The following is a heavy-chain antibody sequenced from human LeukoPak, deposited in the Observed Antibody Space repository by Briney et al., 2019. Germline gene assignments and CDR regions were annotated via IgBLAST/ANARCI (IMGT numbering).Heavy chain of an antibody. V-gene: IGHV1-3*01. Sequence: GASVKVSCKASGHTFTSYAMHWVRQAPGQRLEWMGWINAGNGNTKYSQKFQGRVTITRDTSASTAYMELSSLRSEDTAVYYCARDLSSSYFDYWGQGTLATVSS. J-gene: IGHJ4*02. CDR3: ARDLSSSYFDY. D-gene: IGHD6-13*01. CDR2: INAGNGNT. CDR1: GHTFTSYA.